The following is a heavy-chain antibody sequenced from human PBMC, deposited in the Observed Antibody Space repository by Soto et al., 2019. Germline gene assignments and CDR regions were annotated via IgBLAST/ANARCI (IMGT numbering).Heavy chain of an antibody. V-gene: IGHV4-39*01. CDR1: GGSISSRGYY. CDR3: ATSNWFDP. CDR2: IYYSGST. J-gene: IGHJ5*02. Sequence: QLQLQESGPGLVKPSETLSLTCTVSGGSISSRGYYWGWIRQPPGKGLEWIGTIYYSGSTYYNPSIKSRATISVDPTKSQFSLNLSSVTAADTAVYYCATSNWFDPWGQGTLVTVPS.